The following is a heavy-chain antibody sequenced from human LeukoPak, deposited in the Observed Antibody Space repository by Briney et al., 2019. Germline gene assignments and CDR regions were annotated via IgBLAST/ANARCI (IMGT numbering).Heavy chain of an antibody. V-gene: IGHV3-23*01. CDR1: GFAFSSHA. D-gene: IGHD3-10*01. J-gene: IGHJ4*02. Sequence: GGSLRLSCAASGFAFSSHALSWLRQAPGKGLEWVSTISGSGGSTYYADSVKGRFTISRDNSKNTLYVQMSSLRADDTAVYYCAKGYYYGSGSYSTFDYWGQGTLVTVSS. CDR3: AKGYYYGSGSYSTFDY. CDR2: ISGSGGST.